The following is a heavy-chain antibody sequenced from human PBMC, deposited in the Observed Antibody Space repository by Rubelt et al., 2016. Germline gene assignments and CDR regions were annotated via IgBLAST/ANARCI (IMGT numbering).Heavy chain of an antibody. J-gene: IGHJ5*02. Sequence: QVQLQESGPGLVKPSETLSLTCTVFGASMSDFRVSWIRQSAAKGLEWIGRAFSNGNTMYNPSLESRVTVSVDTSKKQFSLTLTSVTAADTAIYYCARDYFGTPGNWFNPWGQGVLVTVSS. CDR3: ARDYFGTPGNWFNP. CDR2: AFSNGNT. D-gene: IGHD1-7*01. CDR1: GASMSDFR. V-gene: IGHV4-4*07.